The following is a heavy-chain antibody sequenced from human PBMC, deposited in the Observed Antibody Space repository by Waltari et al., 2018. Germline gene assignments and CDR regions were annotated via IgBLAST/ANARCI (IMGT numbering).Heavy chain of an antibody. CDR3: VGGGYGSGSYGRRWIYGMDV. J-gene: IGHJ6*02. CDR2: ITHSAGT. CDR1: GGSFSGYY. D-gene: IGHD3-10*01. V-gene: IGHV4-34*01. Sequence: QVQLQQWGAGLLKPAETLSLTCAVYGGSFSGYYWSWIRQPPGKGLEWIGEITHSAGTNSSPPPRSRVPILVDPSKIQLSLKLSSVTAADTAVYYGVGGGYGSGSYGRRWIYGMDVWGQGTTVTVSS.